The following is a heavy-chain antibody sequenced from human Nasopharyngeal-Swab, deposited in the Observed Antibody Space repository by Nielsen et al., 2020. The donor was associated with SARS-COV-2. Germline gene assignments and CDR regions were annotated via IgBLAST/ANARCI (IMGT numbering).Heavy chain of an antibody. V-gene: IGHV1-18*01. CDR3: AIDLLRVVPMRGGMDV. J-gene: IGHJ6*02. D-gene: IGHD3-10*01. CDR1: GFPFSSYG. CDR2: ISVYNGDR. Sequence: ASAKFSCKASGFPFSSYGITWVRQAPGQGLEWMGWISVYNGDRNYAQNLQGRVTLTTDTYTSTAYMEMSSLRSDDTAVYYCAIDLLRVVPMRGGMDVWGRGTAVTVSS.